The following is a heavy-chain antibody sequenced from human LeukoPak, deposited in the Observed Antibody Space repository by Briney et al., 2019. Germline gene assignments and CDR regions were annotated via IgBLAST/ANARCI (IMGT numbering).Heavy chain of an antibody. V-gene: IGHV4-39*07. D-gene: IGHD3-10*01. CDR2: IYHSGST. J-gene: IGHJ4*02. CDR3: ARGRGFYGSGSYYTWDY. CDR1: GGSISSYY. Sequence: SETLSLTCTVSGGSISSYYWGWIRQPPGKGLEWIGSIYHSGSTYYNPSPKSRVTISVDTSKNQFSLKLSSVTAADTAVYYCARGRGFYGSGSYYTWDYWGQGTLVTVSS.